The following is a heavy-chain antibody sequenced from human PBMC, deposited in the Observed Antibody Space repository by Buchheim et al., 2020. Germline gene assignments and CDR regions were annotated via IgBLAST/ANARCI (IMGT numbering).Heavy chain of an antibody. CDR1: GYTFTAFY. CDR3: ARGGTDPVSQNHLDC. Sequence: QVQLVQSGAEVKKPGASVKVSCKASGYTFTAFYIHWVRQAPGQGLEWMGWINPNSGGTDYAQKFQGRVTMTRDASISTVYMELSRLRSDDTALYYCARGGTDPVSQNHLDCWGQGTL. V-gene: IGHV1-2*02. J-gene: IGHJ4*02. CDR2: INPNSGGT. D-gene: IGHD4-11*01.